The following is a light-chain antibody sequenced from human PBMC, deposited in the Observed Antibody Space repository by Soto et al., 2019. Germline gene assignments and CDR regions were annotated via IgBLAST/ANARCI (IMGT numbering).Light chain of an antibody. CDR3: QQYNNWPQT. CDR2: DAS. J-gene: IGKJ1*01. Sequence: EIVLTQSPCTLSWSPGERATLSCRASQSVSSNLAWYQQKPGQAPRLLRYDASTRAAGIPARFSGSVYGTDFNLTISGLQSEDFAVYYCQQYNNWPQTFGQGTKVDI. V-gene: IGKV3-15*01. CDR1: QSVSSN.